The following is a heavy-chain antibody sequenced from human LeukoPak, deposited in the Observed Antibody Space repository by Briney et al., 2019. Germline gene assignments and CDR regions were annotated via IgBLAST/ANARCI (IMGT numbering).Heavy chain of an antibody. V-gene: IGHV1-2*02. Sequence: ASVKVSCKASGYTFTSYYMHWVRQAPGQGLEWMGWINPNSGGTNYAQKFQGRVTMTRDTSISTAYMELSRLRSDDTAVYYCARAANGFGELLNWGQGTLVTVSS. CDR1: GYTFTSYY. J-gene: IGHJ4*02. CDR3: ARAANGFGELLN. CDR2: INPNSGGT. D-gene: IGHD3-10*01.